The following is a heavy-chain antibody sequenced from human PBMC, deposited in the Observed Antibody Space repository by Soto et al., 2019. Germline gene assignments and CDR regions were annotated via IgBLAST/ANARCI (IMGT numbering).Heavy chain of an antibody. CDR1: GFTFSSYG. Sequence: QVQLVESGGGVVQPGRSLRLSCAASGFTFSSYGMHWVRQAPGKGLEWVAVIWYDGSNKYYADSVKGRFTISRDNSKNTLYLQMNSLRAEDTAVYYCARGSDYCSGGSCYFSTERYGMDVWGQGTTVTVSS. V-gene: IGHV3-33*01. CDR2: IWYDGSNK. J-gene: IGHJ6*02. D-gene: IGHD2-15*01. CDR3: ARGSDYCSGGSCYFSTERYGMDV.